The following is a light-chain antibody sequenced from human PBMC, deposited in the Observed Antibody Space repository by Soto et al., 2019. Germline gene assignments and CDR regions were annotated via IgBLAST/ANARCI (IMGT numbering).Light chain of an antibody. CDR3: HHYNNWPHT. CDR1: QSVASN. J-gene: IGKJ4*01. CDR2: GAS. Sequence: DIVMTQSPATLSVSPGERATLSCRASQSVASNLAWYQQRPGQAPRLLIYGASTRATGVPVRFSGSGSGTEFPLPISCLQSEDLAVYYCHHYNNWPHTFGGGTKVQIK. V-gene: IGKV3-15*01.